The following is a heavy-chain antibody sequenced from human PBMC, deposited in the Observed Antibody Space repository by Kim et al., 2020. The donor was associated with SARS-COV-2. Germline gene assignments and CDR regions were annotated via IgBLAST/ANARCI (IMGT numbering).Heavy chain of an antibody. J-gene: IGHJ4*02. CDR2: ISSSSSYI. Sequence: GGSLRLSCAASGFTFSSYSMNWVRQAPGKGLEWVSSISSSSSYIYYADSVKGRFTISRDNAKNSLYLQMNSLRAEDTAVYYCARRLVAVAGTKTNYFDYWGQGTLVTVSS. CDR1: GFTFSSYS. D-gene: IGHD6-19*01. V-gene: IGHV3-21*01. CDR3: ARRLVAVAGTKTNYFDY.